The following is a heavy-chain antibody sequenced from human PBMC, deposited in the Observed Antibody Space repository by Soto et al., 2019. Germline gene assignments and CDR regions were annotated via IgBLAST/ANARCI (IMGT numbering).Heavy chain of an antibody. CDR1: GFTFINYA. Sequence: EVQLLESGGGLVQPGGSLRLSCVGSGFTFINYAMNWVRQAPGKGLEWVSGISGGGDRTFDADSVKGRFTISRDNXXXXXXXXXXXXXXXXXXXXXXXXXXXXSTIRPDYWYFDLWGRGTLVTVSS. CDR3: XXXXXXSTIRPDYWYFDL. D-gene: IGHD2-2*01. V-gene: IGHV3-23*01. CDR2: ISGGGDRT. J-gene: IGHJ2*01.